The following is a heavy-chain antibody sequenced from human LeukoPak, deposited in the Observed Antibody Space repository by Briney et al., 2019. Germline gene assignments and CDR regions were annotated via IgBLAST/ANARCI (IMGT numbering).Heavy chain of an antibody. CDR2: IDQDGSSK. D-gene: IGHD1-26*01. CDR1: GFTLSSYW. CDR3: ARDLFSGSYYEDF. V-gene: IGHV3-7*01. J-gene: IGHJ4*02. Sequence: GGSLRLSCAASGFTLSSYWMGWVRQAPGKGLEWVANIDQDGSSKYYVDSVKGRFSISRDDAKNSLYLQMNSLRAEDTAVYYCARDLFSGSYYEDFWGQGTLVTVSS.